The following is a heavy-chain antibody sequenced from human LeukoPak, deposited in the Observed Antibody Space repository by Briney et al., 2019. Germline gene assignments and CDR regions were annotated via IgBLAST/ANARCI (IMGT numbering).Heavy chain of an antibody. J-gene: IGHJ4*02. Sequence: KPSETLSLTCTVAGGSISSYYWSWIRQPPGKGLEWIGYIYYSGSTNYNPSLKSRVTISVDTSKNPFSLKLSSVTAADTAVYYCAAGYSSGWYDPIAYWGQRTLVTVSS. CDR1: GGSISSYY. D-gene: IGHD6-19*01. CDR3: AAGYSSGWYDPIAY. V-gene: IGHV4-59*01. CDR2: IYYSGST.